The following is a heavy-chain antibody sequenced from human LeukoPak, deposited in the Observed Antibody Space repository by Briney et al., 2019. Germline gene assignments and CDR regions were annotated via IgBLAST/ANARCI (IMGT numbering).Heavy chain of an antibody. Sequence: GGSLRLSCAASGFTFSSYSMNWVRQAPGEGLEWVSYISSLSGTIYYADSVKGRFAISRDNAKNSLYLQMNSLRAEDTALYYCAKSGYYYDSSGNFDYWGQGTLVTVSS. J-gene: IGHJ4*02. CDR2: ISSLSGTI. CDR1: GFTFSSYS. CDR3: AKSGYYYDSSGNFDY. V-gene: IGHV3-48*04. D-gene: IGHD3-22*01.